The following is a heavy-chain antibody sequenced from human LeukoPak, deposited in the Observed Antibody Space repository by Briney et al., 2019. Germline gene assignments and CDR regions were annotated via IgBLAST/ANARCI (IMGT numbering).Heavy chain of an antibody. D-gene: IGHD5-12*01. J-gene: IGHJ4*02. CDR3: ARDTSGYDPF. Sequence: GGSLRLSCAASGFTFSSYGMHWVRQAPGKGLEWVAVIWYDGSNKYYADSVRGRFTISRDNAKNSLYLQLNSLRVEDTAVYYCARDTSGYDPFWGQGTLVTVSS. V-gene: IGHV3-33*01. CDR1: GFTFSSYG. CDR2: IWYDGSNK.